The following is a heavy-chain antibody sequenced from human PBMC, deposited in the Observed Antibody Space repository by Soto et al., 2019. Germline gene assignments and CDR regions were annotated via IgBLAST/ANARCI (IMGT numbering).Heavy chain of an antibody. CDR3: AKDALIVAITAPYGMDG. V-gene: IGHV3-30*18. D-gene: IGHD5-12*01. CDR2: ISYDGSNK. J-gene: IGHJ6*02. Sequence: PGGSLRLSCAASGFTFSSYGMHWVRQAPGKGLEWVAVISYDGSNKYYADSVKGRFTISRDNSKNTLYLQMNSLRAEDTAVYYCAKDALIVAITAPYGMDGWGQGTTVTVSS. CDR1: GFTFSSYG.